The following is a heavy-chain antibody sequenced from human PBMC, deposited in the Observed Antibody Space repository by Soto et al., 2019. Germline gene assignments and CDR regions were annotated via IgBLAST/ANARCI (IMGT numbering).Heavy chain of an antibody. CDR3: AKESVYGDFDY. CDR2: ISGGGYT. D-gene: IGHD4-17*01. J-gene: IGHJ4*02. V-gene: IGHV3-23*01. CDR1: GFTFNNNA. Sequence: EVQLLESRGGLVQPGGSVRLSCAASGFTFNNNAMSWVRQAPGKGLEWVSAISGGGYTYYTDSVRGRFTISRDNSKDTPLPPMDRPATDEPAGYYCAKESVYGDFDYWGQGALVTVSS.